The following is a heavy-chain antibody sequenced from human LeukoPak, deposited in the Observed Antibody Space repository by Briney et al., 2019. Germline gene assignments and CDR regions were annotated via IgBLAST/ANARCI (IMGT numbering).Heavy chain of an antibody. CDR1: GGSFSGYY. J-gene: IGHJ4*02. V-gene: IGHV4-39*01. Sequence: SETLSLTCAVYGGSFSGYYWGWIRQPPGKGLEWIGSIYTSGRTYNNPSLKSRVTMSVDTSKNQFSLNLRSVTAADTAVYYCARQGFADVSFDYWGQGSLVTVSS. CDR3: ARQGFADVSFDY. CDR2: IYTSGRT.